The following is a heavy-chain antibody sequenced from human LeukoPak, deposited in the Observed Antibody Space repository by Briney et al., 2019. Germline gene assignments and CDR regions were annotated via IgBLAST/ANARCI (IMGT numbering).Heavy chain of an antibody. Sequence: GASLQISCKGSGYSFTSYWITWVRQLPGKGLEWMGRIDPSDSYTNYSPSFQGHVTISADKSISTAYLQWSSLKASDTAMYYCARLGYDSSGYYYFIDYWGQGTLVTVSS. V-gene: IGHV5-10-1*01. J-gene: IGHJ4*02. CDR1: GYSFTSYW. CDR2: IDPSDSYT. CDR3: ARLGYDSSGYYYFIDY. D-gene: IGHD3-22*01.